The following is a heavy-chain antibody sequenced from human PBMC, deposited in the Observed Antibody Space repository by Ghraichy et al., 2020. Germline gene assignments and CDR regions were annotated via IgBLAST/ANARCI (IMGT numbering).Heavy chain of an antibody. CDR3: ARDCGGDCSGYYYGMDV. CDR1: GFAFSSYS. V-gene: IGHV3-21*01. J-gene: IGHJ6*02. Sequence: GGSLRLSCAASGFAFSSYSMNWVRQAPGKGLEWVSSISSSSSYIYYADSVKGRFTISRDNAKNSLYLQMNSLRAEGTAVYYCARDCGGDCSGYYYGMDVWGQGTTVTVSS. D-gene: IGHD2-21*02. CDR2: ISSSSSYI.